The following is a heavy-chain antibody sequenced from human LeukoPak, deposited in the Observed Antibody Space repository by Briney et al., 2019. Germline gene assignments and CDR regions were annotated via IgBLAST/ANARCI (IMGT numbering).Heavy chain of an antibody. Sequence: KPGGSLRLSCAASGFTFSDYYMSWIRQAPGKGLEWVSYISSSGSTIYYADSVKGRFTISRDNAKNSLYLQMNSLRAEDTAVYYCARELNTWQQLSTESAFDIWGQGTMVTVSS. CDR1: GFTFSDYY. D-gene: IGHD6-13*01. CDR3: ARELNTWQQLSTESAFDI. V-gene: IGHV3-11*01. CDR2: ISSSGSTI. J-gene: IGHJ3*02.